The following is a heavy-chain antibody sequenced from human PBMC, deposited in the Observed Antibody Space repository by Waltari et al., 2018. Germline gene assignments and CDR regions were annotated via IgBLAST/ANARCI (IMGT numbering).Heavy chain of an antibody. V-gene: IGHV4-31*03. D-gene: IGHD3-9*01. CDR1: GGSISSGGYY. Sequence: QVQLQESGPGLVKPSATLSLTCTVSGGSISSGGYYWSWIRQHPGKGLEWIGYIYHSGSTYYNPSLKSRVTISVDRSKNQFSLKLSSVTAADTAVYYCARGARYFDWLLPRFDYWGQGTLVTVSS. CDR3: ARGARYFDWLLPRFDY. J-gene: IGHJ4*02. CDR2: IYHSGST.